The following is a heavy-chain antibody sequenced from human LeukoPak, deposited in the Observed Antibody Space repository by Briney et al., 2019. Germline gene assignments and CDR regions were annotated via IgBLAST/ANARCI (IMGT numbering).Heavy chain of an antibody. Sequence: GRSLRLSCAASGFTFSSYAMHWVRQALGKGLEWVAVISYDGSNKYYADSVKGRFTISRDNSKNTLYLQMNSLRAEDTAVYYCARGRAGYYFDYWGQGTLVTVSS. V-gene: IGHV3-30*01. CDR2: ISYDGSNK. CDR3: ARGRAGYYFDY. CDR1: GFTFSSYA. J-gene: IGHJ4*02.